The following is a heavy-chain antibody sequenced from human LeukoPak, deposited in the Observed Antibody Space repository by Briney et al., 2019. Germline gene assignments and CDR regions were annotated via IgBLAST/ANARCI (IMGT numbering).Heavy chain of an antibody. CDR2: IYHSGST. CDR1: GGSISSGGYY. J-gene: IGHJ5*02. V-gene: IGHV4-30-2*01. D-gene: IGHD1-26*01. CDR3: ARLVGATPQTNWFDP. Sequence: SQTLSLTCTVSGGSISSGGYYWSWIRQPPGKGLEWIGYIYHSGSTYYNPSLKSRVTISVDTSKNQFSLKLSSVTAADTAVYYCARLVGATPQTNWFDPWGRGTLVTVSS.